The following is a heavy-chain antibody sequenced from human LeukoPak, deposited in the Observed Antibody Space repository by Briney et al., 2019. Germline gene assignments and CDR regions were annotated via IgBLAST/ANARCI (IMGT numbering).Heavy chain of an antibody. CDR2: INPDGGET. D-gene: IGHD3-22*01. V-gene: IGHV3-7*01. J-gene: IGHJ4*02. CDR3: ARDQGEYYYDSSGPDY. CDR1: GFTFSSYW. Sequence: GGSLRLSCAASGFTFSSYWMNWVRQAPGKGLEWVANINPDGGETYYVHSVKGRFTISRDNSKNTLYLQMNSLRAEDTAVYYCARDQGEYYYDSSGPDYWGQGTLVTVSS.